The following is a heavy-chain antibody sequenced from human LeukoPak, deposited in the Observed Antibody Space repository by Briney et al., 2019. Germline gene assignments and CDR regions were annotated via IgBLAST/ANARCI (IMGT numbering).Heavy chain of an antibody. J-gene: IGHJ6*03. CDR2: IRYVGINK. V-gene: IGHV3-30*02. D-gene: IGHD1-26*01. CDR1: GFTFSTYG. Sequence: GGSLRLSCAASGFTFSTYGMHWVRQAPGKGLEWVSFIRYVGINKYYADSVKGRFTISRDNSKNTLYLQMNSLRAEDTAVYYCARSGTNYYYYYMDVWGKGTTVTVSS. CDR3: ARSGTNYYYYYMDV.